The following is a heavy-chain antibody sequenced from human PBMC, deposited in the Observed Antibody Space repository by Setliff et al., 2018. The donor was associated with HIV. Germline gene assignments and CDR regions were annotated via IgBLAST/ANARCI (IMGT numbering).Heavy chain of an antibody. Sequence: SVKVSCKASGYTFTSYYMHWVRQAPGQGLEWMGGIIPIFGTANYAQKFQGRVTITADESTSTAYMELSSLRSEDTAVYYCARDHATSSWFTALLDYWGQGALVTVSS. D-gene: IGHD6-13*01. CDR3: ARDHATSSWFTALLDY. CDR2: IIPIFGTA. V-gene: IGHV1-69*13. J-gene: IGHJ4*02. CDR1: GYTFTSYY.